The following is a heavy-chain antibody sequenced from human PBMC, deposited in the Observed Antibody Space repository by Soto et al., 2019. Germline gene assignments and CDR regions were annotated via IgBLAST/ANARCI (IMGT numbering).Heavy chain of an antibody. J-gene: IGHJ4*02. CDR3: PRRYYYDSSGYYQRQGVLDY. CDR1: GFTFSSYW. CDR2: INSDGSIT. V-gene: IGHV3-74*01. D-gene: IGHD3-22*01. Sequence: GGSLRLSCAASGFTFSSYWMHWVRQAPGKGLVWVSRINSDGSITSYADSVKGRFTISRGNARNTLYLQMNRLRAEDTAVYYCPRRYYYDSSGYYQRQGVLDYWGQGTMVTVSS.